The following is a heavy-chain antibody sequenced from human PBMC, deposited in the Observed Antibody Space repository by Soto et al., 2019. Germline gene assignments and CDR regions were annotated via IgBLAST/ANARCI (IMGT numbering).Heavy chain of an antibody. Sequence: QVQLVESAGGVVQPGRSLRLSCAASGFTFGTYGMHWVRQAPGKGLEWVAVISYDGSNKYYADSVKGRFTISRDNSENTLYLQMSGLRAEDTAVYYCVKDRGHLAVVNAATVETWGQGTLVTVSS. CDR3: VKDRGHLAVVNAATVET. D-gene: IGHD2-21*01. CDR1: GFTFGTYG. V-gene: IGHV3-30*18. CDR2: ISYDGSNK. J-gene: IGHJ5*02.